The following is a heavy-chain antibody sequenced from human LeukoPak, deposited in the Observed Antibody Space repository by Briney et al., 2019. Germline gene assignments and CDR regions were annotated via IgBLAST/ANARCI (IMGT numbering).Heavy chain of an antibody. D-gene: IGHD2-2*01. CDR2: ISSSSSTI. Sequence: GGSLRLSCAASGFTFSSYSMNWVRQAPGKGLEWVSYISSSSSTIYYADSVKGRFTISRDNAKNSLYLQMNSLRAEDTAVYYCASTSDIVVVPAAKANAFDIWGQGTMVTVSS. J-gene: IGHJ3*02. V-gene: IGHV3-48*04. CDR3: ASTSDIVVVPAAKANAFDI. CDR1: GFTFSSYS.